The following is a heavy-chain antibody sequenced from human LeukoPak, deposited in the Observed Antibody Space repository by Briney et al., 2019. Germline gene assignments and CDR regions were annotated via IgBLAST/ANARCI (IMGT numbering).Heavy chain of an antibody. CDR2: ISWKSDSI. V-gene: IGHV3-9*01. CDR3: ARVYPTGEWRLVAFDI. D-gene: IGHD7-27*01. CDR1: GFTFDDYA. J-gene: IGHJ3*02. Sequence: GGSLRLSCAASGFTFDDYAMHWVRQAPGRCLEWVSGISWKSDSIGYADSVKGRFTISRDNAKNSLYLQMNSLRAEDTAVYYCARVYPTGEWRLVAFDIWGQGTMVTVSS.